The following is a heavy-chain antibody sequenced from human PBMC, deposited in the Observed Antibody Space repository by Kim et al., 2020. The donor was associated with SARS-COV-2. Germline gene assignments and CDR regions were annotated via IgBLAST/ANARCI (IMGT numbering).Heavy chain of an antibody. D-gene: IGHD3-16*01. CDR2: IDWDDDK. CDR1: GFSLSTSGMC. V-gene: IGHV2-70*01. Sequence: SGPTLVHPTPTLTLTCTFSGFSLSTSGMCVSWIRQPPGKALEWLALIDWDDDKYYSTSLKTRLTISKDTSKNQVVLTMTNMDPVDTATYYCARIVWGAWYYYGMDVWGQGTTVTVSS. J-gene: IGHJ6*02. CDR3: ARIVWGAWYYYGMDV.